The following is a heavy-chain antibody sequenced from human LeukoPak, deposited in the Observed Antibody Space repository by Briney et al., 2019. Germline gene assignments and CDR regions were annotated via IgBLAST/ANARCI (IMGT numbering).Heavy chain of an antibody. V-gene: IGHV4-30-2*01. CDR3: ARAPLQLYAFDI. J-gene: IGHJ3*02. Sequence: SQTLSLTCAVSGGSISSGGYSWSWLRQPPGQGLEWIGYIYHSGSTYYNPSLKSRVTISVDRSKNQFSLKLSSVTAADTAVYYCARAPLQLYAFDIWGQGTMVTVSS. CDR1: GGSISSGGYS. D-gene: IGHD1-1*01. CDR2: IYHSGST.